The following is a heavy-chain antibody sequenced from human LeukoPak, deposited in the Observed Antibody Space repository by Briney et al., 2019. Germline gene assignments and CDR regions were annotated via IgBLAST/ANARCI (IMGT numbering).Heavy chain of an antibody. V-gene: IGHV3-7*03. CDR1: GFSFSTYG. Sequence: GGSLRLSCAASGFSFSTYGMIWVRQAPGKGLEWVSNIKFDGSEKYYTDSVRGRFTVSRDNAKKSLHLEMSRLRAEDTAVYYCARDGYFFAMDVWGQGTTVTVSS. J-gene: IGHJ6*02. D-gene: IGHD2-2*03. CDR3: ARDGYFFAMDV. CDR2: IKFDGSEK.